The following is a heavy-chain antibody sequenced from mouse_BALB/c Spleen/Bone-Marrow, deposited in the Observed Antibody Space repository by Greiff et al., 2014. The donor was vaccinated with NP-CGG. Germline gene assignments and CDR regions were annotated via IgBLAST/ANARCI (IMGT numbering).Heavy chain of an antibody. V-gene: IGHV1S130*01. CDR3: SRHHRFAYYFDY. CDR1: GYTFTNSR. Sequence: QVQLQQSGSVLVRPGASVKLSCKASGYTFTNSRIHWAKQRPGHGPEWIGEVHPNSGNSNYNEIFKGKARLTVDSSSSTAYVDLSSLTSEDSAVYYCSRHHRFAYYFDYWGQGTTLTVSS. J-gene: IGHJ2*01. CDR2: VHPNSGNS. D-gene: IGHD3-1*01.